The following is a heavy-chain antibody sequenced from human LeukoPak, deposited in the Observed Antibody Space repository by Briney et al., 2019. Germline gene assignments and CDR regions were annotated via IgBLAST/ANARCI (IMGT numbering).Heavy chain of an antibody. CDR2: IYYSGST. Sequence: SETLSLTCTVSGGSISSYYWSWIRQPPGKGLEWIGYIYYSGSTNYNPSLKSRVTISVDTSKNQFSLKLSSVTAADTAVYYCARSYIAVAGTFDCWGQGTLVTVSS. J-gene: IGHJ4*02. V-gene: IGHV4-59*01. CDR1: GGSISSYY. CDR3: ARSYIAVAGTFDC. D-gene: IGHD6-19*01.